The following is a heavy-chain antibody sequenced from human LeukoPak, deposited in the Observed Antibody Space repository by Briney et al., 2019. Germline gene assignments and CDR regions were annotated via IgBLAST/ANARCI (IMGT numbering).Heavy chain of an antibody. CDR3: ARVHDPYYYDSSGYYLYFDY. CDR1: GGSISSSSYY. V-gene: IGHV4-39*01. D-gene: IGHD3-22*01. Sequence: KSSETLSLTCTVSGGSISSSSYYWGWIRQPPGKGLEWIGYIYYSGSTYYNPSLKSRITISVDTSKNQFSLRLSSVTAADTAVYYCARVHDPYYYDSSGYYLYFDYWGQGTLVTVSS. J-gene: IGHJ4*02. CDR2: IYYSGST.